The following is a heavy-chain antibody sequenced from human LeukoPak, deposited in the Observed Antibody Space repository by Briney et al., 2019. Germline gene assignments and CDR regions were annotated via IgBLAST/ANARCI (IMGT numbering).Heavy chain of an antibody. J-gene: IGHJ4*02. V-gene: IGHV4-59*08. CDR2: IYYSGST. Sequence: SETLSLTCTVSGGSISNYYWSWIRQPPGKGLEWLGYIYYSGSTNYNPSLESRVTISVDTSKNQFSLKLSSLTAADTAVYYCARQPSYNNSPALFDYWGQGTLVTVSS. CDR1: GGSISNYY. CDR3: ARQPSYNNSPALFDY. D-gene: IGHD1-1*01.